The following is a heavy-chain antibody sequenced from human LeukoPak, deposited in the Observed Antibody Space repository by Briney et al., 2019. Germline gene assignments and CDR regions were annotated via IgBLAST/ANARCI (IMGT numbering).Heavy chain of an antibody. D-gene: IGHD2-2*01. CDR2: IYYSGST. V-gene: IGHV4-31*03. Sequence: PSETLSLTCTVSGGSISSGGYYWSWIRQHPGKGLEWIGYIYYSGSTYYNPSLKSRVTISVDTSKNQFSLKLSSVTAADTAVYYCARKVVVXAAISXFWFXXXXQGTLVTVSS. CDR1: GGSISSGGYY. CDR3: ARKVVVXAAISXFWFXX. J-gene: IGHJ5*02.